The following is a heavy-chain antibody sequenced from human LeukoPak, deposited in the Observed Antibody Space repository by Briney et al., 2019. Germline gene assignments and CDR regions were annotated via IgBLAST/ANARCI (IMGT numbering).Heavy chain of an antibody. CDR3: ARDRGGVVVAAYAFDI. D-gene: IGHD2-15*01. CDR2: IYYSGST. CDR1: GGSISSYY. V-gene: IGHV4-59*01. Sequence: PSETLSLTCTVSGGSISSYYWSWIRQPPGKGLEWIGYIYYSGSTNYNPSLKSRVTILVDTSKNQFSLKLSSVTAADTAVYYCARDRGGVVVAAYAFDIWGQGTMVTVSS. J-gene: IGHJ3*02.